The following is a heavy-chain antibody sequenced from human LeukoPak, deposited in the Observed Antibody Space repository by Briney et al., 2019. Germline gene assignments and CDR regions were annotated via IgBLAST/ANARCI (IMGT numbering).Heavy chain of an antibody. D-gene: IGHD6-19*01. Sequence: SQTLSLTCAISGDSVSSNSAAWNWIRQSPSRGLEWLGRTYYRSKWYNDYAVSVKSRITINPDTSKNQFSLQLNSVTPEDTAVYYCARDRYSSGWFTWADNAFDIWGQGTMVTVSS. CDR2: TYYRSKWYN. CDR1: GDSVSSNSAA. CDR3: ARDRYSSGWFTWADNAFDI. V-gene: IGHV6-1*01. J-gene: IGHJ3*02.